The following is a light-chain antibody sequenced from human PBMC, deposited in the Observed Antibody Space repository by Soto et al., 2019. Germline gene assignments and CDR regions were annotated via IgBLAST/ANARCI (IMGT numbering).Light chain of an antibody. V-gene: IGKV1-39*01. CDR1: QSISSY. CDR3: QQSYSTLLWT. CDR2: AAS. J-gene: IGKJ1*01. Sequence: DIQVTQSHSTLSASVGDRVVITCRASQSISSYLNWYQQKPGKAPKLLIYAASSLQSGVPSRFSGSGSGTDFTLTISSLQPEDFATYYCQQSYSTLLWTFGQGTKVDIK.